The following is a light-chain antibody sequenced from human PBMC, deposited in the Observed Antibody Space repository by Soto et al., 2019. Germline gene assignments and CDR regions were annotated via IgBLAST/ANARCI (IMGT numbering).Light chain of an antibody. CDR1: PSVTSY. CDR2: GAF. J-gene: IGKJ1*01. CDR3: QQYLVNPCT. V-gene: IGKV3-20*01. Sequence: VLIQSRATLSLSPGERATLSCRASPSVTSYLAWYQQRPGQAPRLLIFGAFNRATGIPDRFSGSGSGTDFTLTIGRLEPEDFAVYYCQQYLVNPCTFGQGTKVDIK.